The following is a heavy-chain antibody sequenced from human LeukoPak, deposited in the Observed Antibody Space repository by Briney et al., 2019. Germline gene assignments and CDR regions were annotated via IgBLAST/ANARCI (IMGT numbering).Heavy chain of an antibody. CDR1: GFTFQDYY. J-gene: IGHJ4*02. Sequence: GGSLRLSCAASGFTFQDYYMSWIRQAPGKGLEWVSFISSNGATKYYADSVRGRFTISRDNAKNSVYLYMNSLREDDTAVYYCAIQMTMIVVVPYFDYWGQGIPVTVSP. V-gene: IGHV3-11*04. CDR3: AIQMTMIVVVPYFDY. CDR2: ISSNGATK. D-gene: IGHD3-22*01.